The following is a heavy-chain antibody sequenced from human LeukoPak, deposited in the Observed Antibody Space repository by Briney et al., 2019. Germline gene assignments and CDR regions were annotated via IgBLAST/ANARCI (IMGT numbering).Heavy chain of an antibody. V-gene: IGHV4-4*09. CDR3: ARAEVAATPDY. D-gene: IGHD2-15*01. CDR1: GGSISNYY. CDR2: IYDSGST. J-gene: IGHJ4*02. Sequence: TSETLSLTCTVSGGSISNYYWSWIRQPPGKGLEWIGYIYDSGSTNYNPSLKSRVTISVDTSKNQFPLKLSSVTAADTAVYYCARAEVAATPDYWGQGTLVTVSS.